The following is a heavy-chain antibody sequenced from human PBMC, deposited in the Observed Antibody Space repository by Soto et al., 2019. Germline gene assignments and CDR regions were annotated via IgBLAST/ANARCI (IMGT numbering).Heavy chain of an antibody. J-gene: IGHJ5*02. Sequence: PSETLSLTCTVSGGSISSGGYYWSWIRQHPGKGLEWIGYIYYSGSTYYNPSLKSRVTISVDTSKNQFSLKLSSVTAADTAVYYCARDPGGIVVVTASRGNWFDPWGQGTLVTVSS. CDR3: ARDPGGIVVVTASRGNWFDP. CDR1: GGSISSGGYY. CDR2: IYYSGST. V-gene: IGHV4-31*03. D-gene: IGHD2-21*02.